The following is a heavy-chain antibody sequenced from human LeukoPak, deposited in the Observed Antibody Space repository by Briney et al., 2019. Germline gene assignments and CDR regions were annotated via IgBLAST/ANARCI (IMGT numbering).Heavy chain of an antibody. D-gene: IGHD1-14*01. Sequence: GGSLRLSCAASGFTFSGHWMRWVRQAPGKGLEWVANINQGGSDKYYVDSVKGRFTISRDNANNLLYLQMNSLRGEDTAVYYCTRDRSRAEDDWGQGTLVTVSS. V-gene: IGHV3-7*01. CDR2: INQGGSDK. J-gene: IGHJ4*02. CDR3: TRDRSRAEDD. CDR1: GFTFSGHW.